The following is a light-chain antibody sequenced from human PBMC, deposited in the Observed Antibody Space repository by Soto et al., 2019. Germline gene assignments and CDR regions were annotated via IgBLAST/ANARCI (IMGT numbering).Light chain of an antibody. J-gene: IGLJ1*01. CDR3: SSYTSSSTRV. CDR1: SSDVGAYDY. Sequence: LTQPASVSGSPGQSITISCTGTSSDVGAYDYVSWYQQHPDKAPKLMIYEVSHRPSGVSNRFYGSKSVNTATLTISGLQAEDEADYYCSSYTSSSTRVFGTGTKVTVL. CDR2: EVS. V-gene: IGLV2-14*03.